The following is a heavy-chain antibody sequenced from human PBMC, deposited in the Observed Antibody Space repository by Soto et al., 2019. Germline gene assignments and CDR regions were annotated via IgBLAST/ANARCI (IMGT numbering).Heavy chain of an antibody. D-gene: IGHD2-15*01. V-gene: IGHV6-1*01. CDR1: GDSVSSHSAA. CDR3: ARDDHCSGGSCYNLDDY. Sequence: SQTLSLTCAISGDSVSSHSAAWNWIRQSPSRGLEWLGRTYYRSKWYNDYAVSVKSRITINPDTSKNQFSLQLNSVTPEDTAVYYCARDDHCSGGSCYNLDDYWGQGTLVTVSS. J-gene: IGHJ4*02. CDR2: TYYRSKWYN.